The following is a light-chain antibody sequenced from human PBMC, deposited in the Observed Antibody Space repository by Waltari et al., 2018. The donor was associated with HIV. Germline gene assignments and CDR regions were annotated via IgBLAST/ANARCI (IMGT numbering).Light chain of an antibody. V-gene: IGKV3-20*01. J-gene: IGKJ2*01. Sequence: EIVLTQSPGTLSLSPGERVTLSCRPSQSISSNYLARHQQKPGQAPRLLIFGASTRATGVPDRFSGSGSGTDFTLTISGLEPEDFAVYYCQQYGHSPPYTFGQGTKLEIK. CDR3: QQYGHSPPYT. CDR2: GAS. CDR1: QSISSNY.